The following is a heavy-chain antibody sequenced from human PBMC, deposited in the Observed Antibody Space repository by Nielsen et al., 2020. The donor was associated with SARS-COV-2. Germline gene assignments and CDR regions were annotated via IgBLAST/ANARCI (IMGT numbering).Heavy chain of an antibody. V-gene: IGHV3-21*01. CDR3: TRARGYSYGYSDF. J-gene: IGHJ4*02. CDR2: ISSSSSYI. D-gene: IGHD5-18*01. CDR1: GFTFSSYS. Sequence: GGSLRLSCAASGFTFSSYSMNWVRQAPGKGLEWVSSISSSSSYIYYADSVKGRFTISRDNAKNSLYLLMDTLRAEDTAVYYCTRARGYSYGYSDFWGQGTLVTVSS.